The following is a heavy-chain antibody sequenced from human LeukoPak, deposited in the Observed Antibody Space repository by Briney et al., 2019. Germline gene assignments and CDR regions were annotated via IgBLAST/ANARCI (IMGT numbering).Heavy chain of an antibody. V-gene: IGHV1-18*01. D-gene: IGHD2/OR15-2a*01. CDR3: ARGGNRHWFDP. Sequence: ASVKVSCKASGYSFISYGISWVRQAPGQGLEWMGWISTHSGNTNYAQKLLGRVTMTTDTSTSTAYMEMRSLKSDDTAVYYCARGGNRHWFDPWGQGTLVTVSS. CDR1: GYSFISYG. J-gene: IGHJ5*02. CDR2: ISTHSGNT.